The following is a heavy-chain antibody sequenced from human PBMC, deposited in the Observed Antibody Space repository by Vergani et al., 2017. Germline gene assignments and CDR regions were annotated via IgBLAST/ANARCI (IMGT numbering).Heavy chain of an antibody. CDR2: IIPIFGTA. Sequence: QVQLVQSGAEVKKPGSSVKVSCKASGGTFSSYAISWVRQAPGQGLEWMGGIIPIFGTANYAQTFQGRVTITADESTGTAYMELSSLRSEDTAVYYCAVESAAIKRTSNYYYYYYMDVWGKGTTVTVSS. V-gene: IGHV1-69*13. CDR1: GGTFSSYA. D-gene: IGHD2-2*02. CDR3: AVESAAIKRTSNYYYYYYMDV. J-gene: IGHJ6*03.